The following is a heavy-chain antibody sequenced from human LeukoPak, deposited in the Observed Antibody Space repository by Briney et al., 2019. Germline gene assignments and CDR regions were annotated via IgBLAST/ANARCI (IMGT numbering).Heavy chain of an antibody. CDR3: TGRTYYDFWSGYRSYGMDV. CDR2: IRSKANSYAT. D-gene: IGHD3-3*01. V-gene: IGHV3-73*01. Sequence: GGSLRLSCAASGFTFSGSAMHWVRQASGKGLEWVGRIRSKANSYATAYAASVKGRFTISRDDSKNTAYLQMNSLRTEDTAVYYCTGRTYYDFWSGYRSYGMDVWGQGTTVTVSS. CDR1: GFTFSGSA. J-gene: IGHJ6*02.